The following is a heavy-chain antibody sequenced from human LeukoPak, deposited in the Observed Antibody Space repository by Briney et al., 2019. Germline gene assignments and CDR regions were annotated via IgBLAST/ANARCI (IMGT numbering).Heavy chain of an antibody. CDR3: AREPRPYYYDSSGYPFDY. Sequence: SQTLSLTCAISGDSVSSNSADWNWIRQSPSRGLEWLGRTYYRSKWYNDYAVSVKSRITINPDTSKNQFSLQLNSVTPEDTAVYYRAREPRPYYYDSSGYPFDYWGQGSLVTVSS. J-gene: IGHJ4*02. CDR2: TYYRSKWYN. CDR1: GDSVSSNSAD. V-gene: IGHV6-1*01. D-gene: IGHD3-22*01.